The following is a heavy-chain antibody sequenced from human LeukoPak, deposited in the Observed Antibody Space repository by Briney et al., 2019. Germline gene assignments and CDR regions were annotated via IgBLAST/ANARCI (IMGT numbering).Heavy chain of an antibody. J-gene: IGHJ6*03. CDR2: IYYSGST. D-gene: IGHD6-19*01. Sequence: SETLSLTCTVSGGSISSYYWSWIRQPPGKGLEWIGYIYYSGSTNYNPSLKSRVTISVDTSKNQFSLRLSSVTAADTAVYYCARIRSGWYFYYYYYYMDVWGKGTTVTVSS. CDR1: GGSISSYY. CDR3: ARIRSGWYFYYYYYYMDV. V-gene: IGHV4-59*01.